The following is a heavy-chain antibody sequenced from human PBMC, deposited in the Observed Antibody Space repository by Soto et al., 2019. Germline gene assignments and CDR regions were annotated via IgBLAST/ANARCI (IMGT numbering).Heavy chain of an antibody. D-gene: IGHD2-2*01. CDR3: AGGLQLKNPWVTGFDAFDI. CDR2: ICYDGSNK. CDR1: GFTFSRNG. Sequence: GGSLRLSCAASGFTFSRNGMHWVRQAPGKGLEWVAVICYDGSNKYYGDSVKGRSTIDRDNSKNTLYLQMNCLRAEDMAVYYWAGGLQLKNPWVTGFDAFDIWGQGTMVTVSS. J-gene: IGHJ3*02. V-gene: IGHV3-33*01.